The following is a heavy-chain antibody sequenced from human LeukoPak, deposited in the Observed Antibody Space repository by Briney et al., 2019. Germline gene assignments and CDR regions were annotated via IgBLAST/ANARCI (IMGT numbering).Heavy chain of an antibody. J-gene: IGHJ4*02. CDR1: GFTFSGFG. D-gene: IGHD4-23*01. V-gene: IGHV3-33*01. CDR2: IWYDGSNK. Sequence: GGSLRLSCAASGFTFSGFGMHWDRQAPGKGLEWVAVIWYDGSNKYYADSVKGRFTISRDNPKNTLYVQMNSLRAEDTAVYYCARGRGADYGGNSGYFDYWGQGTLVTVSS. CDR3: ARGRGADYGGNSGYFDY.